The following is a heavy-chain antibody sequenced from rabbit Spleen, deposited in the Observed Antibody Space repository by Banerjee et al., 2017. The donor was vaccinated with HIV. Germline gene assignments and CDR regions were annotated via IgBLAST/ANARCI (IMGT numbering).Heavy chain of an antibody. CDR3: VRDLSSGWGGVYYFNL. J-gene: IGHJ4*01. Sequence: QLVESGGGLVQPGGSLKLSCKASGFDFSTYSMSWVRQAPGKGLEWIGYIVPIFGVTYYANWVNGRFTISSHDAQNTLYLQLNSLTVADTATYFCVRDLSSGWGGVYYFNLWGQGTLVTVS. CDR2: IVPIFGVT. D-gene: IGHD4-1*01. V-gene: IGHV1S7*01. CDR1: GFDFSTYS.